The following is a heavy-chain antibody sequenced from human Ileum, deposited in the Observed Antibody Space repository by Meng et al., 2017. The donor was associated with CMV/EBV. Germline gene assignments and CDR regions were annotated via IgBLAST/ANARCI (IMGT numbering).Heavy chain of an antibody. V-gene: IGHV4-59*01. J-gene: IGHJ6*02. CDR2: TYYSGSP. CDR1: GASISGYY. CDR3: ARRRPLDAHYDYYAMEV. D-gene: IGHD3-10*01. Sequence: SETLSLTCAVSGASISGYYWSWIRQPPGKGLEWIGYTYYSGSPKYNPSLKSRVTISVDTSKSQFSLKLSSVTAADTAVYYCARRRPLDAHYDYYAMEVWGQGTTVTVSS.